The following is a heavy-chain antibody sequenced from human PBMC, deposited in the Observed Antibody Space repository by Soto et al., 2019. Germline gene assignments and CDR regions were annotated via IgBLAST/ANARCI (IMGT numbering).Heavy chain of an antibody. D-gene: IGHD3-22*01. J-gene: IGHJ4*02. CDR2: ISYDGSNK. CDR3: ASDGAPDYCDSSGPTGY. CDR1: GFTFSSYA. Sequence: QVQLVESGGGVVQPGRSLRLSCAASGFTFSSYAMHWVRQAPGKGLEWVAVISYDGSNKYYADSVKGRFTISRDNSKNTLYLKMNSLRAEDTAVYYCASDGAPDYCDSSGPTGYWGQGTLVTVSS. V-gene: IGHV3-30-3*01.